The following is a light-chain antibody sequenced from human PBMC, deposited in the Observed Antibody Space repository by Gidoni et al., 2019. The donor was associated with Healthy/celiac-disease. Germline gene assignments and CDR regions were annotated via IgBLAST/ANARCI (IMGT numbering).Light chain of an antibody. CDR3: QQSYSTPRT. J-gene: IGKJ1*01. CDR2: AAS. Sequence: DIQLTHSLSSLSASVGDRVTIHCRASQSITSYLNWYQQKPGKAPKLLIYAASSLQSGVPSRFSGSGSGTDFTLTISSLQPEDFATYYCQQSYSTPRTFGQGTKVEIK. CDR1: QSITSY. V-gene: IGKV1-39*01.